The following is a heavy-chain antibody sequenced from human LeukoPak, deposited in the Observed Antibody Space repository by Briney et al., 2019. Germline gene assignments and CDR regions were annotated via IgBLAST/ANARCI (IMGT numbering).Heavy chain of an antibody. Sequence: GGSPRLSCAASGFTFSSYAMSWVRQAPGKGLEWVSAISGSGGSTYYADSVKGRFTISRDNSKNTLYLQMNSLRAEDTAVYYCAKYHITMVRGVNFYYGMDVWGKGTTVTVSS. CDR3: AKYHITMVRGVNFYYGMDV. CDR1: GFTFSSYA. CDR2: ISGSGGST. V-gene: IGHV3-23*01. D-gene: IGHD3-10*01. J-gene: IGHJ6*04.